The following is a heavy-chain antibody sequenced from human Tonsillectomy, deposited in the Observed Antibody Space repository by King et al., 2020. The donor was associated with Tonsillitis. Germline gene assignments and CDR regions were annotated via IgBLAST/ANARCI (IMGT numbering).Heavy chain of an antibody. Sequence: VQLVEAGTEVNKPGASVKVSCKASGYTFTTYDISWVRQATGQGLDWVGWMNPDSGYTAYAQKFQGRVTMTGDTSISTAYMELNSLGSVDTAIYFCARVHQLLRGNDFWGQGTLVTVSS. D-gene: IGHD2-2*01. CDR1: GYTFTTYD. CDR3: ARVHQLLRGNDF. V-gene: IGHV1-8*01. J-gene: IGHJ4*02. CDR2: MNPDSGYT.